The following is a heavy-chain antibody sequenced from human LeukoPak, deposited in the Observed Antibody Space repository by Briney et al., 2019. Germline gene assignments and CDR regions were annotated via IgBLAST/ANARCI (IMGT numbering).Heavy chain of an antibody. CDR1: GGSISSTTYY. D-gene: IGHD3-22*01. CDR3: ARGDYYDSSGYGFDY. J-gene: IGHJ4*02. CDR2: INHSGST. V-gene: IGHV4-39*07. Sequence: SETLSLTCTVSGGSISSTTYYWSWIRQPPGKGLEWIGEINHSGSTNYNPSLKSRVTISVDTSKNQFSLKLSSVTAADTAVYYCARGDYYDSSGYGFDYWGQGTLVTVSS.